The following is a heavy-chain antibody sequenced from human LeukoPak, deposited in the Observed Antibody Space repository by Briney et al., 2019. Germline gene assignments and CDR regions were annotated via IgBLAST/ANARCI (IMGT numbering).Heavy chain of an antibody. D-gene: IGHD2-15*01. Sequence: SETLSLTCTVSGGSISGNSYYWGWIRQPPGKGLEWIGSIYYSGNTFYNPSLKSRVTISVDTSKNQFSLKLSSVTAADTAVYYCARGRLGYCSGGSCSPLGYWGQGTLVTVSS. CDR2: IYYSGNT. V-gene: IGHV4-39*07. J-gene: IGHJ4*02. CDR3: ARGRLGYCSGGSCSPLGY. CDR1: GGSISGNSYY.